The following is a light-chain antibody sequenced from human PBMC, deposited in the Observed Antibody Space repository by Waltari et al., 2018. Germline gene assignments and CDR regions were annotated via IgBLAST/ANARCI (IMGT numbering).Light chain of an antibody. Sequence: SALTQPASVSGSPGQSITISCTGTSSDVGAYNYVSWYQQHPGKAPKLLIYDVTNRPSGVSNRFSCSKFGNTSSLTISWLQSEDEAYFYCSSYTGSNTLVFGGGTKLTVL. J-gene: IGLJ3*02. V-gene: IGLV2-14*03. CDR1: SSDVGAYNY. CDR2: DVT. CDR3: SSYTGSNTLV.